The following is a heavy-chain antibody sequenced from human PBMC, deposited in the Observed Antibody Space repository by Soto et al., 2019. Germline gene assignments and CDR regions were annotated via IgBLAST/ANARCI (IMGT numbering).Heavy chain of an antibody. J-gene: IGHJ1*01. CDR3: VRGDGVYHDGNGYIVRH. Sequence: EVQLVESGGGSVQPGVSLRLSCAASGFTFSRYWMHWVRQAPGKGLVWVSRIKSDGSWTYYADSVKGRLTISRDHAKNTLYLQMNSLRDEYTAVYYCVRGDGVYHDGNGYIVRHCGHGTLVTVSS. V-gene: IGHV3-74*01. CDR1: GFTFSRYW. CDR2: IKSDGSWT. D-gene: IGHD3-22*01.